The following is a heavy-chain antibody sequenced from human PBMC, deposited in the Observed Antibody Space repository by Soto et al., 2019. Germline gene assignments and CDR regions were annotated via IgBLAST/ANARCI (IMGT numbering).Heavy chain of an antibody. CDR2: IKQDGSEK. D-gene: IGHD1-7*01. J-gene: IGHJ6*02. V-gene: IGHV3-7*03. Sequence: PGGSLRLSCAASGFTFSSYWMSWVRQAPGKGLEWVANIKQDGSEKYYVDPVKGRFTISRDNAKNSLYLQMNSLRAEDTAVYYCARALSITGTTLGYYYGMDVWGQGTTVTVSS. CDR1: GFTFSSYW. CDR3: ARALSITGTTLGYYYGMDV.